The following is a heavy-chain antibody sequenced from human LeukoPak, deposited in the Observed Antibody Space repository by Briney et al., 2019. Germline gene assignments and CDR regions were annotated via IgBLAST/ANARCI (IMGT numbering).Heavy chain of an antibody. CDR2: ISAYNGNT. Sequence: ASVKVSCKASGYTFTSYGISWVRQAPGQGLEWMGWISAYNGNTNYAQKLQGRVTMTTDTSTSTAYMELRSLRSDDTAVYYCARHANPSRFCGGDCYHFDYWGQGTLVTVSS. J-gene: IGHJ4*02. CDR1: GYTFTSYG. CDR3: ARHANPSRFCGGDCYHFDY. D-gene: IGHD2-21*02. V-gene: IGHV1-18*01.